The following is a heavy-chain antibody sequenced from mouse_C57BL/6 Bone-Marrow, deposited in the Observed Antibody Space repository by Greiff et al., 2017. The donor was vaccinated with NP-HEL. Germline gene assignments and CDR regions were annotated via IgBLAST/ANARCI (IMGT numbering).Heavy chain of an antibody. V-gene: IGHV1-80*01. CDR2: IYPGDGDT. CDR1: GYEFSNYW. CDR3: ARGAY. Sequence: VQRVESGAELVKPGASVKISCKASGYEFSNYWMNWVKQRPGKGLEWIGQIYPGDGDTNYNGKFKDKATLTAEKSSSTAYMQLSRLTSEDSAVYCGARGAYWGQGTIVTVSA. J-gene: IGHJ3*01.